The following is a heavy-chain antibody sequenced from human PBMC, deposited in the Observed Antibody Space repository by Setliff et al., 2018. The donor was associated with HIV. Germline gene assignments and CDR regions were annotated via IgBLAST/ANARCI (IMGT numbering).Heavy chain of an antibody. J-gene: IGHJ6*03. V-gene: IGHV4-39*01. CDR1: GGSISSSSHY. Sequence: KPSETLSLTCTVSGGSISSSSHYWGWIRQPPGKGLEWLGSIYSSGSPSYNPSLSSRLTISVDTSKNHVSLRLSSVTAADTGVYYCARHRDPPGSRWIYYYYYMDLWGEGTTVTVSS. CDR2: IYSSGSP. D-gene: IGHD6-13*01. CDR3: ARHRDPPGSRWIYYYYYMDL.